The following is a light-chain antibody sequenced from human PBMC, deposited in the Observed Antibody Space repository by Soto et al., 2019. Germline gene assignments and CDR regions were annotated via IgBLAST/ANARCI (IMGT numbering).Light chain of an antibody. V-gene: IGKV1-5*01. CDR1: QSISSW. CDR3: QQYNSYSPWT. CDR2: DAS. Sequence: DSHMTHSPSTLSASVGDRVTITCRASQSISSWLAWYQQKPGKAPKLLIYDASSLESGVPSRFSGSGSGTEFTLTISSLQPDDFATYYCQQYNSYSPWTFGQGTKVDIK. J-gene: IGKJ1*01.